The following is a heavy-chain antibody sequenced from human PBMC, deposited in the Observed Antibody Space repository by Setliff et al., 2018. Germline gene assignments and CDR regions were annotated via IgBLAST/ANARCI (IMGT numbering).Heavy chain of an antibody. J-gene: IGHJ4*02. V-gene: IGHV4-34*01. CDR3: ARRISYYNFWSGYYDY. CDR1: GGSFSGYY. D-gene: IGHD3-3*01. Sequence: SETLSLTCAVYGGSFSGYYWSWIRQPPGKGLEWIGSIYYSGSTYYNPSLKSRVTISVDTSKNQFSLKLSSVTAADTAVYYCARRISYYNFWSGYYDYWGQGTLVTVSS. CDR2: IYYSGST.